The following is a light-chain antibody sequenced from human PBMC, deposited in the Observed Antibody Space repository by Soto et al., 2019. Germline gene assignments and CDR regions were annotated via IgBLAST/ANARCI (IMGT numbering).Light chain of an antibody. V-gene: IGLV1-47*01. J-gene: IGLJ2*01. Sequence: QSVLTQPPSASGTPGQTVTISCSGSSSNIGSAYIYWYQHLPGTAPKLLIYRNNQRPSGVPDRFSASNSGTSASLAISGLRSEDDADYYCAAWDDSLVVFGGGTQLTVL. CDR1: SSNIGSAY. CDR3: AAWDDSLVV. CDR2: RNN.